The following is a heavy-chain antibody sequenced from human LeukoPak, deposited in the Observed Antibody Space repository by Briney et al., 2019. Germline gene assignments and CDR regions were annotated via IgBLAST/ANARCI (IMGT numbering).Heavy chain of an antibody. CDR1: GFTFDDYG. CDR3: ARGPGSSSGWFLFDP. CDR2: INWNGGST. Sequence: GGSLRLSCAASGFTFDDYGMSWVRQAPGKGLEWVSGINWNGGSTGYADSVKGRFTISRDNAKNSLYLQMNSLRAEDTAVYYCARGPGSSSGWFLFDPWGQGTLVTVSS. D-gene: IGHD6-19*01. J-gene: IGHJ5*02. V-gene: IGHV3-20*04.